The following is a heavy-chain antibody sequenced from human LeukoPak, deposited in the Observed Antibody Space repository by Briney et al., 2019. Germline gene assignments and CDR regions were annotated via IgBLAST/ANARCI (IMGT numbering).Heavy chain of an antibody. CDR3: ARGPDEYSYGSLYYFDY. Sequence: SETLSLTCAVYGGSFSGYYWSWIRQPPGKGLEWIGEINHSGSTNYNPSLKSRVTISVDTSKNQFSLKLSSVTAADTAVYYCARGPDEYSYGSLYYFDYWGQGTLVTVSS. CDR1: GGSFSGYY. CDR2: INHSGST. D-gene: IGHD5-18*01. V-gene: IGHV4-34*01. J-gene: IGHJ4*02.